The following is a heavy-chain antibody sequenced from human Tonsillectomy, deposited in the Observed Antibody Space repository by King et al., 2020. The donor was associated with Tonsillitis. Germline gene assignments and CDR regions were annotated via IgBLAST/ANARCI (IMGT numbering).Heavy chain of an antibody. CDR2: ISSSSSYI. V-gene: IGHV3-21*01. Sequence: VQLVESGGGLVKPGGSLRLSCAASGFTFSSYSMNWVRQAPGKGLEWVSSISSSSSYIYYADSVKGRFTISRDNAKNSLYLQMNSLRAEDTAVYYCAIVVVPASRNRDWYFDLCGRGTLVTVSS. CDR1: GFTFSSYS. CDR3: AIVVVPASRNRDWYFDL. J-gene: IGHJ2*01. D-gene: IGHD2-2*01.